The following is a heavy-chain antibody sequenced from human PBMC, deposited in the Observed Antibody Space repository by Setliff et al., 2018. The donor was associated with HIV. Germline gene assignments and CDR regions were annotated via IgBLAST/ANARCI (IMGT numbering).Heavy chain of an antibody. CDR2: IWFDGSDK. V-gene: IGHV3-33*06. CDR3: AKGFDYGEYYSFDS. D-gene: IGHD4-17*01. J-gene: IGHJ4*02. Sequence: GGSLRLSCAASGFTFSSYGMHWVRQSPGKGLEWVAVIWFDGSDKYYADSVKGRFTISRDNSRNTLYLQMNSLRAEDTAVYYCAKGFDYGEYYSFDSWGQGTLVTVSS. CDR1: GFTFSSYG.